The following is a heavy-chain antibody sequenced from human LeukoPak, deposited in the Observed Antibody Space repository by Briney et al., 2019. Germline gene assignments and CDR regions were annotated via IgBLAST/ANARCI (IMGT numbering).Heavy chain of an antibody. V-gene: IGHV3-23*01. Sequence: GGSLRLSCAASGFTFSSYAMSWVRQAPGKGLEWVSAISGSGGSTYYADSVKGRFTISGDNSKNTLYLQMNSLRAEDTAVYYCASGWGTDYYFDYWGQGTLVTVSS. CDR3: ASGWGTDYYFDY. CDR2: ISGSGGST. J-gene: IGHJ4*02. D-gene: IGHD1-1*01. CDR1: GFTFSSYA.